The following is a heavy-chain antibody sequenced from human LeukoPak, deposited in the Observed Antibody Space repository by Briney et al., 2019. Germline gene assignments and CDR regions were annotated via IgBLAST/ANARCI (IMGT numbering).Heavy chain of an antibody. CDR3: ARAYKRLRPGHYFDY. V-gene: IGHV1-8*01. D-gene: IGHD6-25*01. Sequence: ASVKVSCKASGYTFTSYDINWVRQATGQGLEWMGWMNPNSGNTGYAQKFQGRVTMTRNTSISTAYMELSMLRSEDTAVYYWARAYKRLRPGHYFDYWGQGTLVTVSS. CDR2: MNPNSGNT. CDR1: GYTFTSYD. J-gene: IGHJ4*02.